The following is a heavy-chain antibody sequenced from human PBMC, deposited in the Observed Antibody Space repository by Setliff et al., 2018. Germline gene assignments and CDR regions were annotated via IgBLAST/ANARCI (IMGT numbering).Heavy chain of an antibody. J-gene: IGHJ4*02. CDR3: ARSFSRREKFLLDY. CDR2: IYYSGST. Sequence: PSETLSLTCTVSGGSISSTTDYWGWIRQPPGKGLEWSGSIYYSGSTYYNPSLKSRVTISVDTSKNQFSLKVSSVTAADTAVYYCARSFSRREKFLLDYWGQGALVTVSS. CDR1: GGSISSTTDY. V-gene: IGHV4-39*07.